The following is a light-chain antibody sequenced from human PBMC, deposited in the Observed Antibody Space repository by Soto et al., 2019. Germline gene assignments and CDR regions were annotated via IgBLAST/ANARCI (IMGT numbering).Light chain of an antibody. J-gene: IGLJ3*02. Sequence: QSALTQPRSVSASPGQSVTISCTGTSSNVGGYNYVSWYQQNPGKAPKLMIYDASKRPPGVPDRFSGSKSGNAAFLTISGXQVEDEADYYCCSYAASYTLLFGGGTKLTVL. CDR2: DAS. CDR1: SSNVGGYNY. V-gene: IGLV2-11*01. CDR3: CSYAASYTLL.